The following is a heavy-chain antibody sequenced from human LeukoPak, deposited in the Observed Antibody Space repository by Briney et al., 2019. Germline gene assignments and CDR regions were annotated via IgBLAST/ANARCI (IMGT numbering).Heavy chain of an antibody. CDR3: ARGRHDITMIVVVMTSVSYYLDV. CDR2: INPSGST. CDR1: GGSFNGYH. J-gene: IGHJ6*03. Sequence: PSETLSITCAVHGGSFNGYHWTWIRQSPGKGLEWIGDINPSGSTYYNPSLKSRLTISVDTSKNQFSLKLRSVTAADTAVYYCARGRHDITMIVVVMTSVSYYLDVWGKGTTVTVS. D-gene: IGHD3-22*01. V-gene: IGHV4-34*01.